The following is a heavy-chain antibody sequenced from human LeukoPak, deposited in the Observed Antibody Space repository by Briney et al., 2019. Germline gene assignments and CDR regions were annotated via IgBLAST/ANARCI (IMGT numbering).Heavy chain of an antibody. CDR1: GFTFDDYA. CDR2: ISWNSGSI. D-gene: IGHD3-16*01. J-gene: IGHJ6*03. V-gene: IGHV3-9*01. Sequence: GRSLRLSCAASGFTFDDYAMHWVRQAPGKGLEWVSGISWNSGSIGYADSVKGRFTISRDNAKNSLFLQMSSLRADDTAIYYCARAGELRYMDVWGKGTAVTVSS. CDR3: ARAGELRYMDV.